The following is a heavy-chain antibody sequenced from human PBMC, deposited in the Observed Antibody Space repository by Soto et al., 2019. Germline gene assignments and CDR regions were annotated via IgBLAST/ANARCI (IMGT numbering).Heavy chain of an antibody. J-gene: IGHJ5*02. D-gene: IGHD6-19*01. CDR2: ISYDGSKK. CDR3: AKEWGSGWSWAYNWFDP. Sequence: PGGSLRLSCAASGFTFSSYGMHWVRQAPGKGLEWVAVISYDGSKKYYADSVKGRFTISRDNSKNTLYLQMNSLRTEDTAVYYCAKEWGSGWSWAYNWFDPWGQGTLVTVSS. V-gene: IGHV3-30*18. CDR1: GFTFSSYG.